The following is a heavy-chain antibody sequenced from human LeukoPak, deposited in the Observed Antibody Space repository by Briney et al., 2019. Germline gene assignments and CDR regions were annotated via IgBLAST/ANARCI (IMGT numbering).Heavy chain of an antibody. CDR3: ARDLGYCSSTSCFPYDAFDI. CDR1: GYTFTNYD. J-gene: IGHJ3*02. CDR2: MNPNSGNT. Sequence: ASVKVSCKASGYTFTNYDINWVRQATGQGLEWMGWMNPNSGNTGYAQKFQGRVTITRNTSISTAYMELSSLRSEDTAVYYCARDLGYCSSTSCFPYDAFDIWGQGTMVTVSS. D-gene: IGHD2-2*01. V-gene: IGHV1-8*03.